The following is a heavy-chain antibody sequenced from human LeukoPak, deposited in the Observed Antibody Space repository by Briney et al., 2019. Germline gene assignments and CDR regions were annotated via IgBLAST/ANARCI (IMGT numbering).Heavy chain of an antibody. J-gene: IGHJ5*02. CDR1: GGSISSGDYY. CDR2: IYYSGST. CDR3: ARGDYGDYRYNWFDP. V-gene: IGHV4-30-4*01. D-gene: IGHD4-17*01. Sequence: SETLSPTCTVSGGSISSGDYYWSWIRQPPGKGLEWIGYIYYSGSTYYNPSLKSRVTISVDTSKNQFSLKLSSVTAADTAVYYCARGDYGDYRYNWFDPWGQGTLVTVSS.